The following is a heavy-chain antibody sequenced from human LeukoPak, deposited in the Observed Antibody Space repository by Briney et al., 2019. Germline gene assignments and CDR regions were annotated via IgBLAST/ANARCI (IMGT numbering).Heavy chain of an antibody. D-gene: IGHD3-22*01. V-gene: IGHV4-38-2*02. CDR1: GYSISTGYY. J-gene: IGHJ5*02. CDR2: FYHSGKT. Sequence: SETLSLTCTVSGYSISTGYYWGWIRQPPGKGLEWIGDFYHSGKTYYNPSLKSRLTISVDTSRNQFSLTVRSVTAADTAVYYCARVRYFDSSGYYYDFDPWGQGTLVTVSS. CDR3: ARVRYFDSSGYYYDFDP.